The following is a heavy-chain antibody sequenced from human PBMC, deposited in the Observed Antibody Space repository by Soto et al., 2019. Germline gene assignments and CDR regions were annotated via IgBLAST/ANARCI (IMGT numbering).Heavy chain of an antibody. Sequence: GGSLRLSCAASGFTVSSNYMSWVRQAPGKGLEWVSVIYSGGSTYYADSVKGRFTISRDNSKNTLYLQMNSLRAEDTAVYYCGGYSSGYYYGMDVWGQGTTVTVSS. CDR2: IYSGGST. CDR1: GFTVSSNY. V-gene: IGHV3-53*01. J-gene: IGHJ6*02. CDR3: GGYSSGYYYGMDV. D-gene: IGHD6-19*01.